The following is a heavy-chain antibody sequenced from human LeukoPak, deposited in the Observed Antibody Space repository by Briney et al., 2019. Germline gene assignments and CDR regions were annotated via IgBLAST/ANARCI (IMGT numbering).Heavy chain of an antibody. J-gene: IGHJ5*02. V-gene: IGHV1-69*05. CDR2: IIPIFGTA. D-gene: IGHD1-7*01. Sequence: ASVKVSCKASGGTFSSYAISWVRQAPGQGLEWMGGIIPIFGTANYAQKFQGRVTITTDESTSTAYMELSGLRSEDTAVYYCARAGTTVRDNWFDPWGQGTLVTVSS. CDR3: ARAGTTVRDNWFDP. CDR1: GGTFSSYA.